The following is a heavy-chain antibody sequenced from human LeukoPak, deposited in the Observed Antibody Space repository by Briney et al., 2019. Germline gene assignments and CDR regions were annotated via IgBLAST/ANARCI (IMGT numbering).Heavy chain of an antibody. J-gene: IGHJ6*02. D-gene: IGHD2-8*02. CDR3: TRVQAGRSGLMDV. CDR1: GFTFSNAW. CDR2: ISPEGSGT. V-gene: IGHV3-74*01. Sequence: HPGGSLRLSCAASGFTFSNAWMSWVRQAPGKGLVWVSRISPEGSGTTYADSVKGRFTISRDNAKNTLYLQMNSLRDEDAAVYHCTRVQAGRSGLMDVWGRGTTVTVSS.